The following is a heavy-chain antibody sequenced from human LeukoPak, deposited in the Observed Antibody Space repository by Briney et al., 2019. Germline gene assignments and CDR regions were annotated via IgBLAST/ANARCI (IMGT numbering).Heavy chain of an antibody. J-gene: IGHJ3*02. CDR2: INPNSGGT. CDR1: GYTFTGYY. Sequence: ASVKVSCKASGYTFTGYYMHWVRQAPGQGLEWMGWINPNSGGTNYAQKFQGRVTMTRDTSISTAYMELSRLRSDDTAVYYCARDSVVVAANDGAFDIWGQGTMVTVSS. V-gene: IGHV1-2*02. D-gene: IGHD2-15*01. CDR3: ARDSVVVAANDGAFDI.